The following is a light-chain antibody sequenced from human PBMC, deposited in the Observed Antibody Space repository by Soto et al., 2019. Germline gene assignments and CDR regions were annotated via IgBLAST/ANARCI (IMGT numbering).Light chain of an antibody. CDR2: EGT. Sequence: QSALTQPASVSGSPGQSITISCTGTSSDVGSYNLVSWYQQHPGKAPKLIIYEGTKRPSGVSNRFSGSKSGNTASLTISGLQAEDEADYYFCSYAGSTTLVFGGGTKLTVL. CDR3: CSYAGSTTLV. CDR1: SSDVGSYNL. J-gene: IGLJ2*01. V-gene: IGLV2-23*01.